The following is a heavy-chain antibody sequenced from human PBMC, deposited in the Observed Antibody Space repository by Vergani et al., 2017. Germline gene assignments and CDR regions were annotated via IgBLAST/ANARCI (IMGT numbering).Heavy chain of an antibody. CDR3: AGTRRYYDFWRGYYWFDP. J-gene: IGHJ5*02. CDR2: INPNSGGK. Sequence: QVQLVQSGAEVKKPGASVKVSCKASGYTFTGYYMHWVRQAPGQGLEWMGWINPNSGGKNYAQKFQGRVTMTRDTSISTAYMELSRLRSDDTAVYYLAGTRRYYDFWRGYYWFDPWGQGTLVTVSS. V-gene: IGHV1-2*02. CDR1: GYTFTGYY. D-gene: IGHD3-3*01.